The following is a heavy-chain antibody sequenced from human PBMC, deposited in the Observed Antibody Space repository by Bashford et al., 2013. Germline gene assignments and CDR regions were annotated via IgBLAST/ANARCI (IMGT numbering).Heavy chain of an antibody. Sequence: VRQAPGKGLEWVSAISGSSGSTYYADSVRGRFSISTDNSKNTVFLQMNSLRGEDTAVYYCASVGSGMYYDAFDIWGQGTMVTVS. D-gene: IGHD1-26*01. J-gene: IGHJ3*02. V-gene: IGHV3-23*01. CDR3: ASVGSGMYYDAFDI. CDR2: ISGSSGST.